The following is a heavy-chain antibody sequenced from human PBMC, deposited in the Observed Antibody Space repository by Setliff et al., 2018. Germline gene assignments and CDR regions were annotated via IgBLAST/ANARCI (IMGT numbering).Heavy chain of an antibody. CDR1: GGSISSHY. V-gene: IGHV4-59*11. Sequence: SETLSLTCTVSGGSISSHYWSWIRQPPGKELEWIGYIYSSGSTNYNPSLKSRVTISVDMSKNQFSLELSSVTAADTAVYYCARGRMPHYYMDVWGKGTTVTVSS. J-gene: IGHJ6*03. CDR2: IYSSGST. D-gene: IGHD2-2*01. CDR3: ARGRMPHYYMDV.